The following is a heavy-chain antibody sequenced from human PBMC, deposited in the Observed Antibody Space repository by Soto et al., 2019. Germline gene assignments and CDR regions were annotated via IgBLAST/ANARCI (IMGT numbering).Heavy chain of an antibody. V-gene: IGHV3-21*01. CDR2: ISSSSSYI. Sequence: GGSLRLSCAASGFTFSSYSMNWVRQAPGKGLEWVSSISSSSSYIYYADSVKGRFTISRDNAKNSLYLQMNSLRAEDTAVYYCASSLSAAGTESWDYYYYGMDVWGQGTTVTVSS. D-gene: IGHD6-13*01. J-gene: IGHJ6*02. CDR1: GFTFSSYS. CDR3: ASSLSAAGTESWDYYYYGMDV.